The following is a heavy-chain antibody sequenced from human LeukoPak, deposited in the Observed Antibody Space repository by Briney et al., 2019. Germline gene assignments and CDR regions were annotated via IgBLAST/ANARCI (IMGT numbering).Heavy chain of an antibody. CDR2: ITGSGGNT. CDR1: GFTFSSYA. Sequence: GGSLRLSCAASGFTFSSYAMSWVRQAPGKGLEWVSGITGSGGNTYYADSVKGRFIISRDNSKNILYLQMNSLRVEDTAVYYCAKGLSMDVWGQGTTVTVSS. CDR3: AKGLSMDV. V-gene: IGHV3-23*01. D-gene: IGHD2/OR15-2a*01. J-gene: IGHJ6*02.